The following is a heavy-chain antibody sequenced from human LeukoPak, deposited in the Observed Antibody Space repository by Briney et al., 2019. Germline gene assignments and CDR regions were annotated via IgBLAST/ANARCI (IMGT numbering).Heavy chain of an antibody. J-gene: IGHJ4*02. D-gene: IGHD5-18*01. CDR1: GGSFSGYY. Sequence: KPSETLSLTCDVYGGSFSGYYWSWIHQPPGKGLEWIGEINHSGSTNYNPSLKSRVTISVDTSKNQFSLKLSSVTAADTAVYYCARRGYSYGYRPYYFDYWGQGTLVTVSS. V-gene: IGHV4-34*01. CDR2: INHSGST. CDR3: ARRGYSYGYRPYYFDY.